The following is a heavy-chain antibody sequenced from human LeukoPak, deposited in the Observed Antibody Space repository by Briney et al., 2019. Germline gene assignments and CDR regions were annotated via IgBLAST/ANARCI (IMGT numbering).Heavy chain of an antibody. CDR1: GFTFSSYW. D-gene: IGHD6-13*01. Sequence: PPGGSLRLSCAASGFTFSSYWMSWVRQAPGKGLEWVANIKQDGSEKYYVDSVKGRFTISRDNAKNSLYLQMNSLRAEDTAVYYCARVSSSWYGYYYYYYMDVWGKGTTVTVSS. CDR2: IKQDGSEK. V-gene: IGHV3-7*01. CDR3: ARVSSSWYGYYYYYYMDV. J-gene: IGHJ6*03.